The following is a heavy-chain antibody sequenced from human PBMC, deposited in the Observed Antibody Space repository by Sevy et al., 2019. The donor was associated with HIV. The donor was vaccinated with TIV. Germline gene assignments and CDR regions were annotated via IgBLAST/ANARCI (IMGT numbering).Heavy chain of an antibody. J-gene: IGHJ4*02. Sequence: ASVKVSCKASGYTFTSYGISWVRQAPGQGLEWMGWISAYNGNTNYAQKLQGRVTMTTDTSTSTAYRELRSLRSDDTAVYYCAGVGDYVWGSYRMGSYFDYWGQGTLVTVSS. D-gene: IGHD3-16*02. CDR3: AGVGDYVWGSYRMGSYFDY. V-gene: IGHV1-18*04. CDR2: ISAYNGNT. CDR1: GYTFTSYG.